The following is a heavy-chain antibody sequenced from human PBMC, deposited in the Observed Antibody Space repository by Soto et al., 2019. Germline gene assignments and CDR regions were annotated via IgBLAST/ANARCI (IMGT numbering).Heavy chain of an antibody. J-gene: IGHJ3*02. CDR2: ISAYNGNT. Sequence: ASVKVSCKSSGYTFTRYGISCVRQAPGQGLEWMGWISAYNGNTNYAQKLQGRVTMTTDTSTSTAYMELRSLRSDDTAVYYCARGIAAAGDAFDIWGQGTMVTVSS. V-gene: IGHV1-18*04. CDR1: GYTFTRYG. D-gene: IGHD6-13*01. CDR3: ARGIAAAGDAFDI.